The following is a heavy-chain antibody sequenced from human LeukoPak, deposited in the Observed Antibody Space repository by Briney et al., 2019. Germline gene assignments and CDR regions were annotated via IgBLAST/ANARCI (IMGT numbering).Heavy chain of an antibody. J-gene: IGHJ4*02. D-gene: IGHD2/OR15-2a*01. CDR2: INHSGST. V-gene: IGHV4-34*01. CDR3: ARNFQYFDLPDY. CDR1: GGFFSGYY. Sequence: MPSETLSLTCAVYGGFFSGYYWSWIRQPPGKGLEWIGEINHSGSTYYNPSLKSRVTISVDTSKNQFSLKLISVTAADTAVYYCARNFQYFDLPDYWGQGTLVTVSS.